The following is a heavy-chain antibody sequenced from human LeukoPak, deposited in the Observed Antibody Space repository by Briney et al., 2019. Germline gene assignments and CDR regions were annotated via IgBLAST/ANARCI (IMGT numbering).Heavy chain of an antibody. Sequence: GASVKVSCKASGYTFTTYDINWVRQASGQGLEWMGWMDPNSGNTGYLQNFQGRVTMTRNTSINTAYMGLSSLRSEDTGVYYCARGYGTDWGQGTTVTVSS. CDR1: GYTFTTYD. CDR2: MDPNSGNT. CDR3: ARGYGTD. J-gene: IGHJ6*02. D-gene: IGHD4-17*01. V-gene: IGHV1-8*01.